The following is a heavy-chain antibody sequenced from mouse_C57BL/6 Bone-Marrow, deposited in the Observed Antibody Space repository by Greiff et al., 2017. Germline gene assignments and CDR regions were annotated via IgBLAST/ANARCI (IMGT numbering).Heavy chain of an antibody. J-gene: IGHJ4*01. V-gene: IGHV1-62-2*01. Sequence: QVHVKQSGAELVKPGASVKLSCKASGYTFTEYTIHWVKQRSGQGLEWIGWFYPGSGSIKYNEKFKDKATLTADKSSSTVYMELSRLTSEDSAVYFCARHEEGGGYYVYAMDYWGQGTSVTVSS. CDR3: ARHEEGGGYYVYAMDY. CDR1: GYTFTEYT. CDR2: FYPGSGSI. D-gene: IGHD2-3*01.